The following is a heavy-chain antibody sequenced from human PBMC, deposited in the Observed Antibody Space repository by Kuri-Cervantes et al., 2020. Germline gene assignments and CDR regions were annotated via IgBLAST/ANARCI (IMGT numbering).Heavy chain of an antibody. CDR1: GYTFTSYY. V-gene: IGHV1-46*01. CDR3: ANSGYDFNYYYMDV. Sequence: ASVKVSCKASGYTFTSYYMHWVRQAPGQGLEWMGIINPSGGSTSYAQKFQGRVTMTRVTPTSTVYMELSSLRSEDTAVYYCANSGYDFNYYYMDVWGKGTTVTVSS. J-gene: IGHJ6*03. CDR2: INPSGGST. D-gene: IGHD5-12*01.